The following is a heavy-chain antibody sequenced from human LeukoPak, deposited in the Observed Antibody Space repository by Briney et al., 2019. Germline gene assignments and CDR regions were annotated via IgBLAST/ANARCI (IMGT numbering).Heavy chain of an antibody. CDR2: IGTAGDT. CDR1: GFTFSSYD. Sequence: GGSLRLSCAASGFTFSSYDMHWVRQATGKGLEWVSAIGTAGDTYYADSVKGRSTISRENAKNSLFLQVNSLRVGDTAVYYCTRAVGATNLSFDYWGQGTLVTVSS. V-gene: IGHV3-13*01. CDR3: TRAVGATNLSFDY. J-gene: IGHJ4*02. D-gene: IGHD1-26*01.